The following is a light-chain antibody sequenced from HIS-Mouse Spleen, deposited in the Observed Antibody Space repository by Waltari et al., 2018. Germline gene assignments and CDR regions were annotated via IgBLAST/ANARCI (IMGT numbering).Light chain of an antibody. CDR3: QQSYSTPGT. CDR1: QSISSY. CDR2: SSS. J-gene: IGKJ1*01. V-gene: IGKV1-39*01. Sequence: DIQMTQSPSSLSASVGDRVTITCRASQSISSYLNWYQQKPGKAPKLLIYSSSSLQSGFPSRFSCSGSGTDFTLTISSLQPEDFATYYCQQSYSTPGTFGQGTKVEIK.